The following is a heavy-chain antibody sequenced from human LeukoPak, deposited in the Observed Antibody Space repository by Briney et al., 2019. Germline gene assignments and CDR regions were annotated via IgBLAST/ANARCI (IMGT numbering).Heavy chain of an antibody. CDR3: ARDTHDYYDISGHYSPDY. CDR2: ISNSGSNT. D-gene: IGHD3-22*01. J-gene: IGHJ4*02. V-gene: IGHV3-11*05. Sequence: GACLRLSCAASGCTFSYYDMSWIRQAPGKGLQWVSYISNSGSNTNYADSVKGRFTISRDNAKNSLYLQMNSLRAEDTALYYCARDTHDYYDISGHYSPDYWGQGTLVSVSS. CDR1: GCTFSYYD.